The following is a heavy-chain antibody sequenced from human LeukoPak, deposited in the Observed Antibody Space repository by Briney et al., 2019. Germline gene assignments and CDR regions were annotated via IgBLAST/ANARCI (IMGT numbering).Heavy chain of an antibody. V-gene: IGHV3-21*01. D-gene: IGHD3-22*01. CDR3: ARNYDSSGYYFGWFDP. J-gene: IGHJ5*02. Sequence: PGGSLRLSCAASGFTFSSYSMNWVRQAPGKGLEWVSSISTSSTYIKYADSVKGRFTISRDNARNSLYLQMNSLRAEDTAVYYCARNYDSSGYYFGWFDPWGQGTLVTVSS. CDR1: GFTFSSYS. CDR2: ISTSSTYI.